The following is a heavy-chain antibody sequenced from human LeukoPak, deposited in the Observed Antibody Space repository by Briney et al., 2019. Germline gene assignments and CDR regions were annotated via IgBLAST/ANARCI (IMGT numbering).Heavy chain of an antibody. J-gene: IGHJ4*02. CDR2: IYPGDSVT. CDR1: GYSFTSYW. Sequence: GESLKISCKGSGYSFTSYWIGWVRQMPGKGLEWMGIIYPGDSVTRYSPSFQGQVTISADKSIRTAYLQWSSLKASDTAIYYCARHHDYGDYGCFDYWGQGTLVTVSS. V-gene: IGHV5-51*01. CDR3: ARHHDYGDYGCFDY. D-gene: IGHD4-17*01.